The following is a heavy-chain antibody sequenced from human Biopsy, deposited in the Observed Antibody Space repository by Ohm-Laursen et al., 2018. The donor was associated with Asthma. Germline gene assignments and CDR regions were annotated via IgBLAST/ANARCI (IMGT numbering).Heavy chain of an antibody. CDR3: ARKAGSCISRTCYSLDF. CDR2: INSVFGTT. J-gene: IGHJ4*02. V-gene: IGHV1-69*13. CDR1: GGTFNTYV. D-gene: IGHD2-2*01. Sequence: ASVKVFCKSLGGTFNTYVIGWVRQAPGQGLEWMGGINSVFGTTTYPQKFQERVTITADDSTSTFYMELISLRSEDTAVYYCARKAGSCISRTCYSLDFWGQGTLVTVSS.